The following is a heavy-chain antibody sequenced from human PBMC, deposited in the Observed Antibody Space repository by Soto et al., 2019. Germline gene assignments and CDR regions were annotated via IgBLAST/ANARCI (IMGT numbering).Heavy chain of an antibody. CDR1: GGSISSSSYY. V-gene: IGHV4-61*05. Sequence: SETLSLTCTVSGGSISSSSYYWGWIRQPPGKGLEWIGYIYYSGSTYYNPSLKRRVTMSVDTSKNQFSLKLRSVSVAYTAVYHCARFVRSCSGTTCYTRADVWGQGTTVTVSS. CDR3: ARFVRSCSGTTCYTRADV. J-gene: IGHJ6*02. D-gene: IGHD2-2*02. CDR2: IYYSGST.